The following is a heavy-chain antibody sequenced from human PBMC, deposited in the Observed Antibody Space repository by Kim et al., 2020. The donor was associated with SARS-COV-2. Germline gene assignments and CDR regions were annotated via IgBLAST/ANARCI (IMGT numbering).Heavy chain of an antibody. D-gene: IGHD3-22*01. J-gene: IGHJ4*02. Sequence: SETLSLTCTVSGGSISSYYWSWIRQPPGKGLEWIGYIYYSGSTNYNPSLKSRVTISVDTSKNQFSLKLSSVTAADTAVYYCARVYYYDSSGYYHYYFDYWGQGTLVTVSS. CDR1: GGSISSYY. V-gene: IGHV4-59*01. CDR2: IYYSGST. CDR3: ARVYYYDSSGYYHYYFDY.